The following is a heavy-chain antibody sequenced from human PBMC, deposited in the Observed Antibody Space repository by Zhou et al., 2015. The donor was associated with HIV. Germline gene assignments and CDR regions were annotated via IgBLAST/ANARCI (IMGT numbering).Heavy chain of an antibody. D-gene: IGHD3-16*01. CDR3: ARDLSMHNNWFDP. V-gene: IGHV1-69*08. Sequence: QVQLVQSGAEVKKPGSSVKVSCKASGGTFSSYTISWVRQAPGQGLEWMGRIIPILGIANYAQKFQGRVTITADKSTSTAYMELSSLRSEDTAVYYCARDLSMHNNWFDPWGQGTLVTVSS. J-gene: IGHJ5*02. CDR2: IIPILGIA. CDR1: GGTFSSYT.